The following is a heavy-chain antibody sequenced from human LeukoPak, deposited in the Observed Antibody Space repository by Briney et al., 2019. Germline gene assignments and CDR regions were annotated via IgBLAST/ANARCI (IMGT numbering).Heavy chain of an antibody. Sequence: SETLSLTCTVSGYSISSGYDWGWIRQAPGKGLEWIGEIYHSGSTNYNPSLKSRVTISVDKSKNQFSLKLSSVTAADTAVYYCATNSGAMVFDYWGQGTLVTVSS. J-gene: IGHJ4*02. CDR3: ATNSGAMVFDY. CDR1: GYSISSGYD. D-gene: IGHD5-12*01. CDR2: IYHSGST. V-gene: IGHV4-38-2*02.